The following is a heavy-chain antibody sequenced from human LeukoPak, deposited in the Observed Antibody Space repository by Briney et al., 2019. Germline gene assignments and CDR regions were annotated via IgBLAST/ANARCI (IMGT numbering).Heavy chain of an antibody. CDR2: IYYSGST. CDR3: ARDFGSGYGDAFDI. D-gene: IGHD5-12*01. V-gene: IGHV4-59*01. J-gene: IGHJ3*02. Sequence: PSETLSLTCTVSGGSISSYYWSWIRQPPGKGLEWIGYIYYSGSTNYNPSLKSRVTISVDTSKNQFSPKLSSVTAADTAVYYCARDFGSGYGDAFDIWGQGTMVTVSS. CDR1: GGSISSYY.